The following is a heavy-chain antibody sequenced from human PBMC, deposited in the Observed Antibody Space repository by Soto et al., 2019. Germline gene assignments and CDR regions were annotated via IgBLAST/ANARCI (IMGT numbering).Heavy chain of an antibody. CDR2: IIPILGIA. CDR3: ASHNDFWSGPNTNYYYYYYMDV. V-gene: IGHV1-69*02. Sequence: ASVKVSCKASGGTFSSYTISWVRQAPGQGLEWMGRIIPILGIANYAQKFQGRVTITADKSTSTAYMELSSLRSEDTAVYYCASHNDFWSGPNTNYYYYYYMDVWGKGTTVTVSS. J-gene: IGHJ6*03. CDR1: GGTFSSYT. D-gene: IGHD3-3*01.